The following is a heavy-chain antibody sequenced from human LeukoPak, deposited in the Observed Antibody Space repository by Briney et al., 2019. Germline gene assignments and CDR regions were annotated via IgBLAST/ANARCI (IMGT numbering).Heavy chain of an antibody. J-gene: IGHJ6*03. D-gene: IGHD6-19*01. CDR3: ANSVAGYYYYYMDV. Sequence: TGGSLRLSCAASGFTFDDYAMHWVRQAPGKGLEWVSLISGDGGSTYYADSVKGRFTISRDNSKSSLYLQMNSLRTEDTALYYCANSVAGYYYYYMDVWGKGTTVTVSS. CDR2: ISGDGGST. CDR1: GFTFDDYA. V-gene: IGHV3-43*02.